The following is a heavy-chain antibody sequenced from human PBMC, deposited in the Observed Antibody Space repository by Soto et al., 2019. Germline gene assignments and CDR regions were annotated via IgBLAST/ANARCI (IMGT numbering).Heavy chain of an antibody. J-gene: IGHJ5*02. CDR2: FDPKDGET. Sequence: GASVKVSCKVSGYTLTDLSMHWVRQAPGKGLEWMGGFDPKDGETIYAQKFQGRVTMTEDTSTSTAYMELSSLRSEDTAVYYCATLSNDIWRGQNNCFDPWGQGTPVTVSS. V-gene: IGHV1-24*01. CDR3: ATLSNDIWRGQNNCFDP. CDR1: GYTLTDLS. D-gene: IGHD3-3*01.